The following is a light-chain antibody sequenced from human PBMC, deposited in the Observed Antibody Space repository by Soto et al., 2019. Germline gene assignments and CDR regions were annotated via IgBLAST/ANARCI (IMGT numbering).Light chain of an antibody. CDR2: EVV. CDR1: KNDIGVYDF. Sequence: QSALTQPPSASGSPGQSVTISCTGTKNDIGVYDFVSWYQHHPGKAPRLIIYEVVQRPSGVPDRFSGSKSGNTASLTVSGLQHADEADYFCKSYAGRNTYVFGSGTKVTV. V-gene: IGLV2-8*01. J-gene: IGLJ1*01. CDR3: KSYAGRNTYV.